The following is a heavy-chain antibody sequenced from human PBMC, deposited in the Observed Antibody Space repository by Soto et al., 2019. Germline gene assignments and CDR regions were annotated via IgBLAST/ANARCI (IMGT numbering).Heavy chain of an antibody. CDR1: GGSITSHTHY. J-gene: IGHJ4*02. CDR2: IYFRGTT. V-gene: IGHV4-31*03. Sequence: QVQLQESGPGLVKPSQTLSLTCTVSGGSITSHTHYWSWIRQHPGKGLEWIGNIYFRGTTYYNPTLASRVIISIDTSKNQFSLRLTSVTAADTAVYFCATYDYGDFYFDDWGQGTLVYVSS. CDR3: ATYDYGDFYFDD. D-gene: IGHD4-17*01.